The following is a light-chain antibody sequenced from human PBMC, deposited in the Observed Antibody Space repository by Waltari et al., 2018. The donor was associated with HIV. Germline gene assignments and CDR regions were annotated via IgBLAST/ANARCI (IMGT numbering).Light chain of an antibody. V-gene: IGLV2-14*03. CDR3: SSYTSSRSYV. Sequence: QSALTQPASVSGSPGQSIPIPCTGTSSDVGGYNYFSWYQQHPGKGPKLMIYAVSNRPSGVSNRFSCSKAGNTADLTISGLQAEDEADYYCSSYTSSRSYVFGTGTRVTV. CDR2: AVS. J-gene: IGLJ1*01. CDR1: SSDVGGYNY.